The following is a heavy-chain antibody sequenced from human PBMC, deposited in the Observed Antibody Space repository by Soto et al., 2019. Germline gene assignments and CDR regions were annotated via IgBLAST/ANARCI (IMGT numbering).Heavy chain of an antibody. CDR2: IYYSGST. CDR3: ARGSSSRLSNWFDP. CDR1: GGSISSGGYY. V-gene: IGHV4-31*03. J-gene: IGHJ5*02. Sequence: QVQLQESGPGLVKPSQTLSLTCTVSGGSISSGGYYWSWIRQHPGKGLEWIGYIYYSGSTYYNPSLKSRVTISVDTSKNQFSLKLSSVTAADTAVYYCARGSSSRLSNWFDPWGQGTLVTVSS. D-gene: IGHD6-6*01.